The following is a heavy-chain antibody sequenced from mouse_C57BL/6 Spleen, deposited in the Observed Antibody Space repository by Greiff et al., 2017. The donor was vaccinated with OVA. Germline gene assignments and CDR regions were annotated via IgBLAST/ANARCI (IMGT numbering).Heavy chain of an antibody. V-gene: IGHV5-17*01. CDR3: ASVYDGYYVLFDY. D-gene: IGHD2-3*01. CDR2: ISSGSSTI. CDR1: GFTFSDYG. J-gene: IGHJ2*01. Sequence: EVQVVESGGGLVKPGGSLKLSCAASGFTFSDYGMHWVRQAPEKGLEWVAYISSGSSTIYYADTVKGRFTISRDNAKNTLFLQMTSLRSEDTAMDYCASVYDGYYVLFDYWGQGTTLTVSS.